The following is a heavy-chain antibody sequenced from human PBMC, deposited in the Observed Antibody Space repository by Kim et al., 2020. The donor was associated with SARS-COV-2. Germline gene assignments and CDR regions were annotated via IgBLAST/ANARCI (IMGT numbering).Heavy chain of an antibody. J-gene: IGHJ4*02. CDR2: IYYSGST. Sequence: SETLSLTCTVSGGSVSSGIYYWSWIRQPPGKGLEWIGYIYYSGSTNHNPSLKSRVTISVDTSKNQFSLKLSSVTAADTAVYYCARASYYDSSGYYWDYWGQGTLVTVSS. D-gene: IGHD3-22*01. CDR1: GGSVSSGIYY. CDR3: ARASYYDSSGYYWDY. V-gene: IGHV4-61*01.